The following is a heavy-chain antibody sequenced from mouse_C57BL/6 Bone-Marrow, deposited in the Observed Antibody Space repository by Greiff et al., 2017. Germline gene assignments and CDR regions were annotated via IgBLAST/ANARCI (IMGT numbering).Heavy chain of an antibody. V-gene: IGHV1-55*01. Sequence: QVHVKQSGAELVKPGASVKMSCKASGYTFTSYWITWVKQRPGQGLEWIGDIYPGSGSTNYNEKFKSKATLTVDTSSSTAYMQLSSLTSEDSAVYYCARRGYSNWFAYWGQGTLVTVSA. CDR1: GYTFTSYW. CDR3: ARRGYSNWFAY. CDR2: IYPGSGST. D-gene: IGHD2-5*01. J-gene: IGHJ3*01.